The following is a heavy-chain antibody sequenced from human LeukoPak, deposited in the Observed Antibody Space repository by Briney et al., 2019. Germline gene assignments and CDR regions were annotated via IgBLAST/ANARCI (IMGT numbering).Heavy chain of an antibody. CDR3: AKGALTDYFDY. V-gene: IGHV3-21*04. CDR2: ISSSSSYI. CDR1: GFTFSSYS. J-gene: IGHJ4*02. Sequence: PGGSLRLSCAASGFTFSSYSMNWVRQAPGKGLEWVSSISSSSSYIYYADSVKGRFTISRDNSKNTLYLQMNSLRAEDTAVYYCAKGALTDYFDYWGQGTLVTVSS. D-gene: IGHD2-8*01.